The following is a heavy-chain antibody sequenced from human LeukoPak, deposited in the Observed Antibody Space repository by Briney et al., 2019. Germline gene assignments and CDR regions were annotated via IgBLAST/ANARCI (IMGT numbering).Heavy chain of an antibody. V-gene: IGHV4-59*11. Sequence: PSETLSLTCTVSGGSISSHYWSWIRQPPGKGLEWIGYIYYSGGTNYNPSLKSRVTISVDTSKNQFSLKLSSVTAADTAVYYCARHTRPIHYYYYYYMDVWGKGTTVTVSS. CDR3: ARHTRPIHYYYYYYMDV. CDR1: GGSISSHY. CDR2: IYYSGGT. D-gene: IGHD6-6*01. J-gene: IGHJ6*03.